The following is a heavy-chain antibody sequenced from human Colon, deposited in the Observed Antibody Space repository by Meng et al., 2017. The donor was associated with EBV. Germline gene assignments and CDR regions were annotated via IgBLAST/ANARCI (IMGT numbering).Heavy chain of an antibody. CDR2: IYHSGST. Sequence: RQLQGAGPELVKPSETLPLPGTVSCGSISSSHYYWGWVRQPPGKGLQWIGTIYHSGSTSYNPSLQSRVTMFVDTSKNQFSLMLTSVTATDTAVYYCARRRGGSGRDCWGQGTLVTVSS. CDR1: CGSISSSHYY. J-gene: IGHJ4*02. CDR3: ARRRGGSGRDC. V-gene: IGHV4-39*01. D-gene: IGHD3-10*01.